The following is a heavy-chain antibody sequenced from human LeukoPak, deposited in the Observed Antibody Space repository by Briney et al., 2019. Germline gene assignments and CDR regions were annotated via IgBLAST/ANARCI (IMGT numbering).Heavy chain of an antibody. CDR3: ARNXTTGGGGFDY. V-gene: IGHV1-18*04. J-gene: IGHJ4*02. CDR1: GYTFNSHG. Sequence: GASVKVSCKASGYTFNSHGISWXXXAPGXGXXXXXWIXGXXXXXXXXXXFQXXXXXXXDXSTDTSYMELRSLRSDDTAVYYCARNXTTGGGGFDYWGQGTLITVSS. CDR2: IXGXXXXX. D-gene: IGHD3-16*01.